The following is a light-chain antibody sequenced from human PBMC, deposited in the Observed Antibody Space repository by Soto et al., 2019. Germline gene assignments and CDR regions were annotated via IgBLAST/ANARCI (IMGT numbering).Light chain of an antibody. V-gene: IGKV1-6*01. CDR1: QGIRND. CDR3: LQDYRCPWT. CDR2: AAS. Sequence: TQMTQSLPSLSAYVGDRVTITCRASQGIRNDLGWYQQKPGKAPKVLIYAASSLQSGVPSRFSGSGSGTDFTLTISSLQPDDFATYYCLQDYRCPWTFGQGTKVDIK. J-gene: IGKJ1*01.